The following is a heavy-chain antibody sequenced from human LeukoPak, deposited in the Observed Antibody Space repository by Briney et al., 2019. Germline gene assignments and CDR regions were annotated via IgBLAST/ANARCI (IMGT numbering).Heavy chain of an antibody. CDR2: ISGFGGET. Sequence: GGSLRLSCAASGLTLWNSAMRCLPRAPGKGREWVSTISGFGGETFYADSVKGLFSLSRDNSKNTLSLQMNSLRAEDTAVYYCAKGGHYSFFDPWGQGTLVTVSS. D-gene: IGHD3-10*01. J-gene: IGHJ5*02. CDR1: GLTLWNSA. CDR3: AKGGHYSFFDP. V-gene: IGHV3-23*01.